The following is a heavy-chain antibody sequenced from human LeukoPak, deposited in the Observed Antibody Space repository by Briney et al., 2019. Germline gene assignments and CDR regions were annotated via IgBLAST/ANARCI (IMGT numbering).Heavy chain of an antibody. D-gene: IGHD3-22*01. CDR3: VKDDFYDATEA. CDR1: GFTYSTFG. CDR2: IRYDGSNQ. J-gene: IGHJ5*02. Sequence: GGSLRLSCAASGFTYSTFGMHWVRQAPGKGLEWVAFIRYDGSNQYYEDSVKGRFTISRDNSKNKLYLEMSRLRPEDSALYYCVKDDFYDATEAWGRGTLVTVSS. V-gene: IGHV3-30*02.